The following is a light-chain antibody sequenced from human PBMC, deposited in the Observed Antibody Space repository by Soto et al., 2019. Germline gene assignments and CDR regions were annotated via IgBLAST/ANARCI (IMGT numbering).Light chain of an antibody. J-gene: IGLJ2*01. V-gene: IGLV2-14*01. CDR3: SSYTSSSTPVV. CDR2: DVS. CDR1: SSDVGGYNY. Sequence: QSALTQPASVSGSPGQSITISCTGTSSDVGGYNYVSWYQQHPGKAPKLMIYDVSNRPSGVSNRFSGSESGNTASLTISGLQAEDEADYYYSSYTSSSTPVVFGGGTKLTVL.